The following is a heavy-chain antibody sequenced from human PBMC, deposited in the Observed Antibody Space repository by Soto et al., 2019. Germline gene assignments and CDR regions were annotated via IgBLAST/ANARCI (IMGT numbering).Heavy chain of an antibody. CDR2: IFYSGST. D-gene: IGHD2-8*01. J-gene: IGHJ4*02. CDR1: GGSLSSSSW. CDR3: VHHGGVPYYHDF. V-gene: IGHV4-4*02. Sequence: SETLSLTCAVSGGSLSSSSWWSWVRQPPGKTLEWLGEIFYSGSTKYNPSLNSRVTISADQSKNDFSLRLSSVTAADTAVYYCVHHGGVPYYHDFWGQGMLVTSPQ.